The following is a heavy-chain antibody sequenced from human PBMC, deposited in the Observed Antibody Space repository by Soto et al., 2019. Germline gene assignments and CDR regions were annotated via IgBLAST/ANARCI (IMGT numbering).Heavy chain of an antibody. V-gene: IGHV4-59*01. CDR2: IYYSGST. D-gene: IGHD3-16*02. Sequence: SETLSLTCTVSGGTISSYYWSWIRQPPGKGLEWIGYIYYSGSTTYTPSLKSRVTISVDTSKNQFSLQLSSVTAADTAVYYCARRSVYDYGWGSYPREAGPCDYWGQGTLFTVAS. CDR1: GGTISSYY. CDR3: ARRSVYDYGWGSYPREAGPCDY. J-gene: IGHJ4*02.